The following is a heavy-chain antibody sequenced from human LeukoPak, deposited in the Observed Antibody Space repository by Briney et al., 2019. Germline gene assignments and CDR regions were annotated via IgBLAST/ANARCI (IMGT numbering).Heavy chain of an antibody. D-gene: IGHD4-17*01. Sequence: GGSLRLSCAASGFTFSNYVMSWVRQAPGKGPEWVSSISGSGGSTQYAASVQGRFTISRDNSKNTLYLQMNSLRAEDTAVYYCAKDPNGDYIGTFDIWGQGTMVTVSS. J-gene: IGHJ3*02. CDR1: GFTFSNYV. V-gene: IGHV3-23*01. CDR3: AKDPNGDYIGTFDI. CDR2: ISGSGGST.